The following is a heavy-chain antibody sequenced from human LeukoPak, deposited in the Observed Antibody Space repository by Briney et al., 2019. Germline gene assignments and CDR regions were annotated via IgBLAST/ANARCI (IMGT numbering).Heavy chain of an antibody. CDR3: ARIAAAGFDC. V-gene: IGHV3-30-3*01. CDR2: ISYDGSNK. CDR1: GFTFSSYA. Sequence: GRSLRLSCAASGFTFSSYAMRWVRQAPGKGLEWVAVISYDGSNKYYADSVKGRFTISRDNSKNTLYLQMNSLRAEDTAVYYCARIAAAGFDCWGQGTLVTVSS. D-gene: IGHD6-13*01. J-gene: IGHJ5*01.